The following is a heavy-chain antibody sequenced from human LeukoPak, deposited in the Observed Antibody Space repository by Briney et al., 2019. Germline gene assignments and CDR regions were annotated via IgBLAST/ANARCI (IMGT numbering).Heavy chain of an antibody. CDR1: GFSFISYE. V-gene: IGHV3-48*03. Sequence: GGSLRLSCAASGFSFISYEMNWVRQAPGKGLEWVSYISSSAGTIYYADSVKGRFTISRDNAKNSLYLQMSSLRAEDTAVNYCARDGKSGNFDYWGQGTLVTVSS. J-gene: IGHJ4*02. D-gene: IGHD3-10*01. CDR2: ISSSAGTI. CDR3: ARDGKSGNFDY.